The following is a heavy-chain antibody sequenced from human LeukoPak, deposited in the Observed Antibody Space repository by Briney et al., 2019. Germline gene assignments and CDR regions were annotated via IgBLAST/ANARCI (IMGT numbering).Heavy chain of an antibody. D-gene: IGHD3-22*01. CDR1: GYTFTSYG. V-gene: IGHV1-18*01. Sequence: ASVTVSFKASGYTFTSYGISWVRQAPGQGVEWMGWISAYNGNTNYAQKLQGRVTMTTDTSTSTAYMELRSLRSDDTAVYYCARDQAGYYYDSSGYYSHTHGWFDPWGQGTLVTVSS. CDR2: ISAYNGNT. CDR3: ARDQAGYYYDSSGYYSHTHGWFDP. J-gene: IGHJ5*02.